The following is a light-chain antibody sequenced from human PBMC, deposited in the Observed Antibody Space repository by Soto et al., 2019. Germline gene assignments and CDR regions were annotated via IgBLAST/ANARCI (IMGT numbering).Light chain of an antibody. CDR3: QQANRFPHT. J-gene: IGKJ4*01. CDR1: QGIGSW. V-gene: IGKV1-12*01. Sequence: DIQMTQSPSSVSASVGDRVTITCRASQGIGSWLAWYQQKPGKAPNLLIYDASKLHSGVPSRFSGSGSGTDFSLTISSLQPEDFATYYCQQANRFPHTFGGGTKVEI. CDR2: DAS.